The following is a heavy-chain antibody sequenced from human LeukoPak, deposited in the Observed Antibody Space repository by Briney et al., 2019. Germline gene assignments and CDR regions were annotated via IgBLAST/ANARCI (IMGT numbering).Heavy chain of an antibody. CDR1: GGSISSYY. CDR2: IDSSGST. V-gene: IGHV4-59*12. D-gene: IGHD3-10*01. CDR3: ARSVGYYGSGSYYNWFDP. Sequence: SETLSLTCTVSGGSISSYYWSWIRQSPGKGLQWMGYIDSSGSTNYNPSLKSRVTISVDTSKNQFSLKLSSVTAADTAVYYCARSVGYYGSGSYYNWFDPWGQGTLVTVSS. J-gene: IGHJ5*02.